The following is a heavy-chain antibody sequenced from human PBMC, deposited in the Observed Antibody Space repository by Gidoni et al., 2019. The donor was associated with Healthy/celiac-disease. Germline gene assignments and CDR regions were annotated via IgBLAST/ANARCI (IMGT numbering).Heavy chain of an antibody. D-gene: IGHD2-15*01. Sequence: QLQLQESGPGLVKPSETLSLTCTVSGGSISSSSYYWGWIRQPPGKGLEWIGRIYYSGSTYYNPSLKSRVTISVDTSKNQFSLKLSSVTAADTAVYYCARHDIVVVVAAIGGDAFDIWGQGTMVTVSS. J-gene: IGHJ3*02. CDR1: GGSISSSSYY. CDR3: ARHDIVVVVAAIGGDAFDI. V-gene: IGHV4-39*01. CDR2: IYYSGST.